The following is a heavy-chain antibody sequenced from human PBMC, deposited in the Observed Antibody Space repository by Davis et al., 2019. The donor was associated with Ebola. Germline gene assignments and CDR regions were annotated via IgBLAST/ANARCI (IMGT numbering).Heavy chain of an antibody. Sequence: SETLSLTCTVSGGSISDNSYYWGWIRQPPGKGLEWIGSIYYSGSTYYNPSLKSRVTISVDTSKNQFSLKLSSVTAADTAVYYCARQAAAALDGLIWGQGTLVTVSS. V-gene: IGHV4-39*01. CDR2: IYYSGST. J-gene: IGHJ4*02. CDR3: ARQAAAALDGLI. D-gene: IGHD6-13*01. CDR1: GGSISDNSYY.